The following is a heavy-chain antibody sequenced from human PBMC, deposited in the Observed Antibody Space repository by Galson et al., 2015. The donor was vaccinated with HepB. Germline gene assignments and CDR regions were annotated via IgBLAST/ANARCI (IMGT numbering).Heavy chain of an antibody. CDR3: ARVTYSSGWYRSRGYFQY. J-gene: IGHJ1*01. D-gene: IGHD6-19*01. CDR1: GFTFSNYA. CDR2: MSYDGINK. V-gene: IGHV3-30*04. Sequence: LRLSCAASGFTFSNYAMHWVRQAPGRGLEWVAIMSYDGINKYHSDSVEGRFTISRDNSKNTLYLQMNSLRADDTAVYYCARVTYSSGWYRSRGYFQYWGQGTLVTVSS.